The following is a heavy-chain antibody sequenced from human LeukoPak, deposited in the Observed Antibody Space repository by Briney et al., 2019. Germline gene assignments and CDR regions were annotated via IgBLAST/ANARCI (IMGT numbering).Heavy chain of an antibody. CDR1: GGSISSYY. CDR3: ARGGGRYYYGMDV. V-gene: IGHV4-59*01. D-gene: IGHD2-15*01. Sequence: PSETLSLTCTVSGGSISSYYWSWIRQPPGKGLEWIGYIYYSGSTNYNPSLKSRVTISVDTSKNQFSLKLSSVTAADTAVYYCARGGGRYYYGMDVWGQGTTVTVSS. CDR2: IYYSGST. J-gene: IGHJ6*02.